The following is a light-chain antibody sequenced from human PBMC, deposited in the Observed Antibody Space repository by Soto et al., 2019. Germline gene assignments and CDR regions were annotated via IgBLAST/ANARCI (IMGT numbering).Light chain of an antibody. J-gene: IGLJ1*01. CDR2: DNN. Sequence: QSVLTQPPSVSAAPGQKVTISCSGSNSNIGNNYVSWYQQFPGTAPKLLIYDNNKRPSGIPDRFSGSKFGTSATLGITGLQTGDEADYYCGTWDSSLSAEVFGTGTKLTVL. CDR3: GTWDSSLSAEV. V-gene: IGLV1-51*01. CDR1: NSNIGNNY.